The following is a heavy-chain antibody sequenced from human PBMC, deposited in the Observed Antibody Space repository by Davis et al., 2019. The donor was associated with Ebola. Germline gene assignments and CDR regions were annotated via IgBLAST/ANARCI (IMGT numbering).Heavy chain of an antibody. CDR3: AKDMGTQIAARPFDYYYYGMDV. V-gene: IGHV3-7*03. Sequence: GGSLRLSCAASGFTFSSYWMSWVRQAPGKGLEWVANIKQDGSEKYYADSVKGRFTISRDNAKNSLYLQMNSLRAEDTALYYCAKDMGTQIAARPFDYYYYGMDVWGQGTTVTVSS. J-gene: IGHJ6*02. CDR1: GFTFSSYW. D-gene: IGHD6-6*01. CDR2: IKQDGSEK.